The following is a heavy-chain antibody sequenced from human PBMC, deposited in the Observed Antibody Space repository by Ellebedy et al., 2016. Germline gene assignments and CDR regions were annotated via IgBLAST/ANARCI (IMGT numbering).Heavy chain of an antibody. Sequence: GESLKISXAPSGLTVSSFFMGWVRQAPGKGLEWVSTMRSDGAKTHLADSVKGRFTMSRDIPKNTVYLQMNRLRAEDTAVYYCRQGHYANYWGQGTLVTVSS. CDR2: MRSDGAKT. J-gene: IGHJ4*02. D-gene: IGHD4-17*01. CDR1: GLTVSSFF. CDR3: RQGHYANY. V-gene: IGHV3-23*01.